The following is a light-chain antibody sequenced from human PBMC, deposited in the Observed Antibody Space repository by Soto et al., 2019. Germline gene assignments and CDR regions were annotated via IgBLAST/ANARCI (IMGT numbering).Light chain of an antibody. V-gene: IGKV3-20*01. CDR1: QNVGTVR. CDR3: QQYESSPFT. Sequence: EIVLMQSPDTLSLSPGERATISCRASQNVGTVRLAWYLQRPGPAPSLLLHATSHRAPGVTDRFRGSGSGTDFSLNISRLEPADFAVYYCQQYESSPFTFGPGTKVDIK. CDR2: ATS. J-gene: IGKJ3*01.